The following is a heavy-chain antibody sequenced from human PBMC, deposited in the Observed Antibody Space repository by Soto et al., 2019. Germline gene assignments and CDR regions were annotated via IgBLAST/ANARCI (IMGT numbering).Heavy chain of an antibody. J-gene: IGHJ5*01. D-gene: IGHD1-26*01. CDR3: ANGKISTTTYTSFDS. CDR2: VSGPGGGT. Sequence: PGGSLRLSCAASGFTVSRYAMSWVPQAPGKGLEWVSTVSGPGGGTCYADSVKGRFTISRDNFKSSLYLKMSSLRAEAKAVYYCANGKISTTTYTSFDSCGQGTLVTVSS. V-gene: IGHV3-23*01. CDR1: GFTVSRYA.